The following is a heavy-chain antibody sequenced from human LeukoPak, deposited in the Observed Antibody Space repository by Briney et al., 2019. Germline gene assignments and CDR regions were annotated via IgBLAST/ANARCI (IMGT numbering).Heavy chain of an antibody. Sequence: GGSLRLPCAASGFTFRVFGMNWVRQAPGKGLEWVATIYYDGSNKYYADSVKGRFTISRDNSKNTVSLQMNSLRAEDTALYYCAKALYSNYYMDAWGKGTTVTVSS. CDR1: GFTFRVFG. V-gene: IGHV3-33*06. CDR2: IYYDGSNK. J-gene: IGHJ6*03. D-gene: IGHD4-11*01. CDR3: AKALYSNYYMDA.